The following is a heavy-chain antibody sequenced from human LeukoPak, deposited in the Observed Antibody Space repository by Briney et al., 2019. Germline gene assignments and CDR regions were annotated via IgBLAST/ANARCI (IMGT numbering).Heavy chain of an antibody. Sequence: SVKVSCKASGGTFSSYAISWVRQAPGQGLEWMGGIIPIFGTANYAQKFQGRVTMTRDTSTSTVYMELSSLRSEDTAVYYCASGNGVAAAGMFDYWGQGTLVTVSS. CDR1: GGTFSSYA. D-gene: IGHD6-13*01. CDR3: ASGNGVAAAGMFDY. J-gene: IGHJ4*02. V-gene: IGHV1-69*05. CDR2: IIPIFGTA.